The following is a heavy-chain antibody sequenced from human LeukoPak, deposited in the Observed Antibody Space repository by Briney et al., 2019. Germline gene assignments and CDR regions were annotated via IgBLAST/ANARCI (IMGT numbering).Heavy chain of an antibody. V-gene: IGHV3-48*02. Sequence: PGGSLRLSCAASGFTFSSYSMNRVRQAPGKGLEWVAYISKSITRTHYADSVEGRFIISRDNAKNSLYLQMNSLRDEDTAVYYCARDPDWLEYGGQGTLVTVSS. J-gene: IGHJ4*02. CDR3: ARDPDWLEY. CDR1: GFTFSSYS. CDR2: ISKSITRT. D-gene: IGHD3/OR15-3a*01.